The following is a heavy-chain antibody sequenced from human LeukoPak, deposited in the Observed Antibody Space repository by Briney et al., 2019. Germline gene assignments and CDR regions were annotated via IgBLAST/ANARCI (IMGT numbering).Heavy chain of an antibody. CDR3: AKDRGPDMAVVDLIEH. D-gene: IGHD2-2*01. CDR1: GFTFNNYA. J-gene: IGHJ1*01. CDR2: IWQDGDKK. Sequence: GGSLRLFCVASGFTFNNYAMHWVRQAPGKRLEWLTIIWQDGDKKQYGDSVRGRFTVSRDNCKNTLYLKKNILRADDTAFYYCAKDRGPDMAVVDLIEHWGQGTLVAVSS. V-gene: IGHV3-30*02.